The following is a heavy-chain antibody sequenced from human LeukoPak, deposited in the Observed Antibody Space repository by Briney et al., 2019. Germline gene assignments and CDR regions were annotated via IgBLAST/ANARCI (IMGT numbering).Heavy chain of an antibody. D-gene: IGHD3-22*01. CDR3: ARDLIGYDSSGYDY. CDR1: VFTFSTYS. J-gene: IGHJ4*02. V-gene: IGHV3-53*01. CDR2: TYSRGST. Sequence: PGGSLRLSCAASVFTFSTYSMNWVRQAPGKGLEWVAVTYSRGSTYYADSVKGRFTISRDNSKNTLYLQMNSLRAEDTAVYYCARDLIGYDSSGYDYWGQGTLVTVSS.